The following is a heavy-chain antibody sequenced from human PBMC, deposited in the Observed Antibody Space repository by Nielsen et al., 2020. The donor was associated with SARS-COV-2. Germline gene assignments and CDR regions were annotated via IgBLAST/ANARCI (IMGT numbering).Heavy chain of an antibody. D-gene: IGHD4-11*01. CDR2: VSHTGNA. V-gene: IGHV4-38-2*02. CDR3: GRGLYSEYPRYNWFDP. CDR1: DYSTSRGYN. Sequence: SETLSLTCSVSDYSTSRGYNWGWIRQPPGKGLEWIATVSHTGNAYYKSSLKSRVTMSVDTSNKQFSLKLTSVTAADTAVYYCGRGLYSEYPRYNWFDPWGQGILVTVSS. J-gene: IGHJ5*02.